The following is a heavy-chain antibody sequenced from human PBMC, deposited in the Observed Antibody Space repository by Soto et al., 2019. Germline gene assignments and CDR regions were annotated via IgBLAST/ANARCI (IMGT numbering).Heavy chain of an antibody. D-gene: IGHD6-19*01. CDR3: AKDLAIAVEEEPPNYGMDV. CDR1: GFTFSSYA. CDR2: ISGSGGST. J-gene: IGHJ6*02. V-gene: IGHV3-23*01. Sequence: GGSLRLSCAASGFTFSSYAMSWVRQAPGKGLEWVSAISGSGGSTYYADSVKGRFTISRDNSKNTLYLQMNSLRAEDTAVYYCAKDLAIAVEEEPPNYGMDVWGQGTTVTVSS.